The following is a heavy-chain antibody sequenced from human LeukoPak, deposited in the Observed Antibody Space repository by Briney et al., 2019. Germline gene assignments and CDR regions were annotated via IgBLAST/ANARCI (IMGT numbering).Heavy chain of an antibody. CDR2: IIPILGIA. CDR3: ARGPAGLYNWFDP. D-gene: IGHD6-19*01. J-gene: IGHJ5*02. V-gene: IGHV1-69*02. Sequence: SVKVSCKASGGTFSSYTISWVRQAPGQGLEWMGRIIPILGIANYAQKFQGRVTITADKSTSTAYMELSSLRSEDTAVYHCARGPAGLYNWFDPWGQGTLVTVSS. CDR1: GGTFSSYT.